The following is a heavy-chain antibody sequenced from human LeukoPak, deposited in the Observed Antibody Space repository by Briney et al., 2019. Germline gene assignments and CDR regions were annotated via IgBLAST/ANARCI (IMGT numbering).Heavy chain of an antibody. D-gene: IGHD5-18*01. Sequence: GGSLRLSCAASGFTFSGYWMSWDRQAPGKGLEWVANMKPVGSDKYHVDSVKGRFTISRDNATNSLHLQMNSRRAADTAVYFCARGRYNFGISFFVYWGQGTLVTVSS. CDR3: ARGRYNFGISFFVY. CDR1: GFTFSGYW. V-gene: IGHV3-7*05. CDR2: MKPVGSDK. J-gene: IGHJ4*02.